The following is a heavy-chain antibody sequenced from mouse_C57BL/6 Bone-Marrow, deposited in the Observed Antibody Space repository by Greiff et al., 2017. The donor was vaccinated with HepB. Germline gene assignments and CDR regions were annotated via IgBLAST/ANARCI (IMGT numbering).Heavy chain of an antibody. CDR1: GYTFTDYY. CDR2: IFPGSGST. V-gene: IGHV1-75*01. D-gene: IGHD2-10*01. Sequence: VQLVESGPELVKPGASVKISCKASGYTFTDYYINWVKQRPGQGLEWIGWIFPGSGSTYYNEKFKGKATLTVDKSSSTAYMLLSSLTSEDSAVYFCARSPYYGNLWYFDYWGQGTTLTVSS. J-gene: IGHJ2*01. CDR3: ARSPYYGNLWYFDY.